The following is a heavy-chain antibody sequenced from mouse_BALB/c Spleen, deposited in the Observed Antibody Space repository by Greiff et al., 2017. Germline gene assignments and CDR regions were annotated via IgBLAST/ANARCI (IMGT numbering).Heavy chain of an antibody. CDR2: ISYDGSN. D-gene: IGHD4-1*01. Sequence: EESGPGLVKPSQSLSLTCSVTGYSITSGYYWNWIRQFPGNKLEWMGYISYDGSNNYNPSLKNRISITRDTSKNQFFLKLNSVTTEDTATYYCARTGTTSRLYFDYWGQGTTLTVSS. J-gene: IGHJ2*01. V-gene: IGHV3-6*02. CDR1: GYSITSGYY. CDR3: ARTGTTSRLYFDY.